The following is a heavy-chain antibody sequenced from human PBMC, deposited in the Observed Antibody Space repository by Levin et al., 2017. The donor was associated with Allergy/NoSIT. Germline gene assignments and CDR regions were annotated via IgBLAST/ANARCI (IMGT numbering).Heavy chain of an antibody. V-gene: IGHV3-30-3*01. CDR1: GFTFSSYA. J-gene: IGHJ4*02. Sequence: GGSLRLSCAASGFTFSSYAMHWVRQAPGKGLEWVAVISYDGSNKYYADSVKGRFTISRDNSKNTLYLQMNSLRAEDTAVYYCARDETHVMVRGAAFDYWGQGTLVTVSS. CDR3: ARDETHVMVRGAAFDY. D-gene: IGHD3-10*01. CDR2: ISYDGSNK.